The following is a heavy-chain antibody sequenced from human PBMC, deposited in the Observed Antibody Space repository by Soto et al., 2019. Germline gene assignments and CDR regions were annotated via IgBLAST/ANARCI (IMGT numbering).Heavy chain of an antibody. CDR3: AGWGNNVCN. Sequence: EVQLVQSGGGLVQPGGSLRLSCEASGFSLSAFWMNWVRQSPRKGLEWVSNINPEGSEKVYVDSVKGRFTVSRDNTQNSVYLQMDSLRAEDTAVYSCAGWGNNVCNWGQGSLVTVSS. CDR2: INPEGSEK. V-gene: IGHV3-7*02. CDR1: GFSLSAFW. J-gene: IGHJ1*01. D-gene: IGHD3-16*01.